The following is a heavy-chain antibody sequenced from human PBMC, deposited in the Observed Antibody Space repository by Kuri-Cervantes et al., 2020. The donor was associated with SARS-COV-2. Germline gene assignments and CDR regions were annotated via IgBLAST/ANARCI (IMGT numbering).Heavy chain of an antibody. CDR1: GYTFTGYY. Sequence: ASVKVSCKASGYTFTGYYMHWVRQAPGQGLEWMGWINPNSGGTNYAQKFQGWVTMTRDTSISTAYMELSRLRSDDTAVYYCARGIYDSSPTLFDYWGQGTLVTVSS. CDR3: ARGIYDSSPTLFDY. CDR2: INPNSGGT. J-gene: IGHJ4*02. D-gene: IGHD3-22*01. V-gene: IGHV1-2*04.